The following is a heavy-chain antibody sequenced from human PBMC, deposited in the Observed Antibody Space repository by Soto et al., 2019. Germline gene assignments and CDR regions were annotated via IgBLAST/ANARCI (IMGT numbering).Heavy chain of an antibody. CDR3: ARATEEYSYAFDS. J-gene: IGHJ4*02. CDR2: IRKNGNSP. D-gene: IGHD5-18*01. V-gene: IGHV3-23*05. Sequence: GGSLRLSCAASGFSFSSYAMNWVRQAPGKGLEWVSAIRKNGNSPYYADSVKGRFITSRDNAKNTLYLQMNSLRAEDTAVYYCARATEEYSYAFDSWGQGTLVTVSS. CDR1: GFSFSSYA.